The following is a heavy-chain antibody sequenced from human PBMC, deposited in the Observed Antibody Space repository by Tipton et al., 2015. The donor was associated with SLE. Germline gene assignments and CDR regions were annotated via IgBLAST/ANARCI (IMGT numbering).Heavy chain of an antibody. D-gene: IGHD3-22*01. CDR3: PIYYHYSTGLHWFDP. Sequence: TLSLTCNVSGGSISSGGYYWSWIRQHPGKGLEWIGYTYYSGSPYYNPSLKSRVTISLDMSKNQFSLRLSSVTAADTAVYYCPIYYHYSTGLHWFDPWGQGTLVTVSS. CDR2: TYYSGSP. CDR1: GGSISSGGYY. V-gene: IGHV4-31*03. J-gene: IGHJ5*02.